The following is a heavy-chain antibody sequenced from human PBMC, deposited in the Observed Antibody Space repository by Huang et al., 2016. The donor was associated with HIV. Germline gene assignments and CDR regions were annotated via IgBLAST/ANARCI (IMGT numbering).Heavy chain of an antibody. V-gene: IGHV1-2*02. Sequence: KALGYTVTGSNIHWVRQAPGQGREWIGWINPKRGGTIYAQRFQGRITMTRDTTISTVHMDLRRIQSDDTAVYFCARDWSFGSSTSPADWGQGTLVTVSS. D-gene: IGHD6-6*01. CDR2: INPKRGGT. CDR3: ARDWSFGSSTSPAD. CDR1: GYTVTGSN. J-gene: IGHJ4*02.